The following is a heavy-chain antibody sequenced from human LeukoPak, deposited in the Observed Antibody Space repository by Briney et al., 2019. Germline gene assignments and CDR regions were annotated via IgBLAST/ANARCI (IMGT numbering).Heavy chain of an antibody. J-gene: IGHJ6*02. Sequence: SETLSLTCAVYGGSFGGYYWSWIRRPPGKGLEWIGEINHSGSTNYNPSLKSRVTISVDTSKNQFSLKLSSVTAADTAVYYCAHGLRYFGYYYGMDVWGQGTTVTVSS. CDR1: GGSFGGYY. CDR2: INHSGST. D-gene: IGHD3-9*01. V-gene: IGHV4-34*01. CDR3: AHGLRYFGYYYGMDV.